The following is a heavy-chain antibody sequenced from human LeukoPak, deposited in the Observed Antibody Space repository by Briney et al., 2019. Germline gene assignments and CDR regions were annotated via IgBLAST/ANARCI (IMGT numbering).Heavy chain of an antibody. D-gene: IGHD5-12*01. CDR1: GFTFSDYY. Sequence: PGGSLRLSCSASGFTFSDYYMSWIRQAPGKGLEWVSYISSGGSTIDYADSVMGRFTISRDNAKNSLYLQMNSLRAEDTAVYYCARDGSFGSGYYGFDYWGQGTLVTVSS. V-gene: IGHV3-11*04. CDR3: ARDGSFGSGYYGFDY. CDR2: ISSGGSTI. J-gene: IGHJ4*02.